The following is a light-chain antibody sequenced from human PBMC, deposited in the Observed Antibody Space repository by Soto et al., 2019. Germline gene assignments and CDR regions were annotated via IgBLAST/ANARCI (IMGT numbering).Light chain of an antibody. CDR1: QSLLRSKAYNY. J-gene: IGKJ2*01. CDR2: LGS. CDR3: MQTLQTPLT. V-gene: IGKV2-28*01. Sequence: DIVMTQSPLSLPVTPGEPASISCRSSQSLLRSKAYNYLDWYLQKPGQSPQLLIYLGSNRASGVPDRFSGSGSGTDFTLKISRVEAEDVGVYYCMQTLQTPLTFGQGTKLEIK.